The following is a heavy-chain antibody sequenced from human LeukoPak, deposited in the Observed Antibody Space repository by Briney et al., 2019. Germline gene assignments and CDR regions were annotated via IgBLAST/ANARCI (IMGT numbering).Heavy chain of an antibody. D-gene: IGHD3-9*01. CDR2: IYPGDSDT. J-gene: IGHJ3*02. CDR1: GYSFTSYW. Sequence: GESLKISCKGSGYSFTSYWIGWVRQMPGKGLERMGIIYPGDSDTRYSPSFQGQVTISADKSISTAYLQWSSLKASDTAMYYCARQELRYFDWTSLPDAFDIWGQGTMVTVSS. CDR3: ARQELRYFDWTSLPDAFDI. V-gene: IGHV5-51*01.